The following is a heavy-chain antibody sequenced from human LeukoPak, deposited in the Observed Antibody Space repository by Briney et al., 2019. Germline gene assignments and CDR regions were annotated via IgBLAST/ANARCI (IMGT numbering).Heavy chain of an antibody. D-gene: IGHD5-18*01. CDR2: ISAYNGNT. Sequence: ASVKVSCKASGYTFTSYGISWVRQAPGQGLEWMGWISAYNGNTNYAQKLQGRVTMTTDTSTSTAYMELRSLRPDDTAVYYCARARRIQLWLAFDYWGQGTLVTVSS. CDR1: GYTFTSYG. J-gene: IGHJ4*02. CDR3: ARARRIQLWLAFDY. V-gene: IGHV1-18*01.